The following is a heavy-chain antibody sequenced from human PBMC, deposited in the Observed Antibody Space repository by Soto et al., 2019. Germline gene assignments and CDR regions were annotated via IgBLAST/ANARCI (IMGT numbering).Heavy chain of an antibody. CDR1: GGTFSSYA. CDR2: INPGNGNT. D-gene: IGHD3-22*01. CDR3: ARNHDSSGYYYTFDI. V-gene: IGHV1-3*01. Sequence: ASVKVSCKASGGTFSSYAISWVRQAPGQGLEWMGWINPGNGNTKYSQKFQGRVTITRDTSASTAYMELSSLRSEDTAVYYCARNHDSSGYYYTFDIWGQGTMVTVSS. J-gene: IGHJ3*02.